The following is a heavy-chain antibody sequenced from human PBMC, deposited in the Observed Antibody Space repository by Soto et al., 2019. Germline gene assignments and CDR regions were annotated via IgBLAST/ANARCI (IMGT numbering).Heavy chain of an antibody. CDR3: AKDIGGGKPGGIIDY. Sequence: QVQLVESGGGVVQPGRSLRLSCAASGFTFSSYGMHWVRQAPGKGLEWVAVISYDGSNKYYADSVKGRFTISRDNSKNTLYLQMNSLRAEDTAVYYCAKDIGGGKPGGIIDYWGQGTLVTVSS. J-gene: IGHJ4*02. CDR1: GFTFSSYG. CDR2: ISYDGSNK. D-gene: IGHD2-15*01. V-gene: IGHV3-30*18.